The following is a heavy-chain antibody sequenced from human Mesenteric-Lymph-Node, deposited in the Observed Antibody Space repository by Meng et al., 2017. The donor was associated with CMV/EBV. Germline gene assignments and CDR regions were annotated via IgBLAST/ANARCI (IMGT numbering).Heavy chain of an antibody. V-gene: IGHV3-11*04. CDR2: ISNTGSTI. J-gene: IGHJ3*01. CDR1: GFTFSDYY. D-gene: IGHD2-2*02. CDR3: ARLYTTTFGHAFDF. Sequence: GESLKISCVASGFTFSDYYMSWIRQAPGKGLEWVSYISNTGSTIYYADSVKGRFTVSRDNAKNSLYLQMNSLRAEDTAVYYCARLYTTTFGHAFDFWGQGTMVTVSS.